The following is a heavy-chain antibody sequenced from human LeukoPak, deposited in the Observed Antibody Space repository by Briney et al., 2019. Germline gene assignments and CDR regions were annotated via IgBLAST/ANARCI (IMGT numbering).Heavy chain of an antibody. Sequence: PGGSLRLSCAASGFTFSDYYMTWIRQAPGKGLEWVSYIGSSGSIINYADSVKGRFTISRDNTKNSLYLQMNSLRAEDTAVYYCARVGYCSTTSCYWRAFDYWGQGTLVTVSS. V-gene: IGHV3-11*04. CDR3: ARVGYCSTTSCYWRAFDY. D-gene: IGHD2-2*01. CDR1: GFTFSDYY. J-gene: IGHJ4*02. CDR2: IGSSGSII.